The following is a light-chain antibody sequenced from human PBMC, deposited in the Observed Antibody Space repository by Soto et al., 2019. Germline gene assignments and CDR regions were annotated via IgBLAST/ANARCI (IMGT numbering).Light chain of an antibody. CDR3: QHYNSSPWT. CDR2: KAS. V-gene: IGKV1-5*03. CDR1: QSISSW. Sequence: DIQMTQSPSTLSASVGDRVTITCRASQSISSWLAWYQQKPGKAPKLLMYKASSLESGVPSRFSGSGSGTEFTLTISSLQPDDFATYYCQHYNSSPWTFGQGTKVEIK. J-gene: IGKJ1*01.